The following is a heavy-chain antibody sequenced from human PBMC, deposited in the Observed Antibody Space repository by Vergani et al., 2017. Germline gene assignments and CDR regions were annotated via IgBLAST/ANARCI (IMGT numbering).Heavy chain of an antibody. CDR2: ISGSGSST. D-gene: IGHD3-3*01. Sequence: EVQLLESGGGLVQPGGSLRLFCAASGFIFSSYAMIWVRQAPGKGLGWVSAISGSGSSTYYADSVKGRFTISRDNSKNTLYLQMNSLRAEDTAVYYCAKELSGITIFGVVNWGQGTLVTVSS. CDR1: GFIFSSYA. CDR3: AKELSGITIFGVVN. V-gene: IGHV3-23*01. J-gene: IGHJ4*02.